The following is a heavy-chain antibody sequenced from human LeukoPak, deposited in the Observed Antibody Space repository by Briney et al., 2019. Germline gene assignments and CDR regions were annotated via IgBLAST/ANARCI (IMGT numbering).Heavy chain of an antibody. CDR3: ARDSGYSSSWRSYYYYGMDV. D-gene: IGHD6-13*01. CDR2: IYYSGST. J-gene: IGHJ6*02. Sequence: PSETLSLTCTVSGVSISSYYCSWIRQPPGKGLEWIGYIYYSGSTNYNPSLKSRVTISVDTSKNQFSLKLSSVTAADTAVYYCARDSGYSSSWRSYYYYGMDVWGQGTTVTVSS. CDR1: GVSISSYY. V-gene: IGHV4-59*01.